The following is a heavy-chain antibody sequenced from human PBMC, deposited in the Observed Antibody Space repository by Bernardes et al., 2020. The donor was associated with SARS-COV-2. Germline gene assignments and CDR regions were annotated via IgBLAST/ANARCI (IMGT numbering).Heavy chain of an antibody. CDR3: AKEEGQGDYVYYYGMDV. J-gene: IGHJ6*02. Sequence: GGSLRLSCAASGFTFSSYGMHWVRQAPGKGLEWVAVISYDGSNKYYADSVKGRFTISRDNSKNTLYLQMNSLRAEDTAVYYCAKEEGQGDYVYYYGMDVWGQGTTVTVSS. D-gene: IGHD4-17*01. CDR2: ISYDGSNK. CDR1: GFTFSSYG. V-gene: IGHV3-30*18.